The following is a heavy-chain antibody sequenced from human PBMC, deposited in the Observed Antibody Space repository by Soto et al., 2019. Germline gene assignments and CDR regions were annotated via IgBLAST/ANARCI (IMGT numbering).Heavy chain of an antibody. CDR3: ARQDRVYDILTGYYKDPYFDY. D-gene: IGHD3-9*01. Sequence: PSETLSLTCTVSGGSISSGGYYWSWIRQHPGKGLEGIGYIYYSGSTYYNPSLKSRVTISVDTSKNQFSLKLSSVTAADTAVYYCARQDRVYDILTGYYKDPYFDYWGQGTLVTVSS. CDR2: IYYSGST. CDR1: GGSISSGGYY. V-gene: IGHV4-31*03. J-gene: IGHJ4*02.